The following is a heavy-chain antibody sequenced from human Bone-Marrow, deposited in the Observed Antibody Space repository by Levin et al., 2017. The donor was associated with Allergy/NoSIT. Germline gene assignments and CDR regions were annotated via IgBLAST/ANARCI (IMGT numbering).Heavy chain of an antibody. CDR1: GFTFTNYG. D-gene: IGHD1-26*01. V-gene: IGHV3-30*18. CDR3: VKGGKWEPAWKSLDN. J-gene: IGHJ4*02. Sequence: PGESLKISCAASGFTFTNYGMHWVRQAPGKGLDWVAVISYDGNNKNTADSVKGRFSISRDNSKNTVHLQMNSLRPEDTAVYYCVKGGKWEPAWKSLDNWGQGTQVIVSS. CDR2: ISYDGNNK.